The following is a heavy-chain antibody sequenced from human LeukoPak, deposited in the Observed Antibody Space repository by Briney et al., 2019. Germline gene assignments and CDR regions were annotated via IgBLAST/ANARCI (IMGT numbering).Heavy chain of an antibody. CDR3: ARVDYGDYSKDFDY. CDR2: INHRGRT. J-gene: IGHJ4*02. Sequence: SETLSLTCAVYGESFNDYYWSWIRQPPGKGLEWIGEINHRGRTNYNPSLKSRVTISVDTSKNQFSLRLSSVTAADTAMYYCARVDYGDYSKDFDYWGQGILVTVSS. V-gene: IGHV4-34*01. CDR1: GESFNDYY. D-gene: IGHD4-17*01.